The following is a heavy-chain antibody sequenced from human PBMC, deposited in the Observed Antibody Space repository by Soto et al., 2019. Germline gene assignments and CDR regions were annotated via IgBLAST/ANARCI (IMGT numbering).Heavy chain of an antibody. CDR2: INPNSGGT. Sequence: ASVKVSCKASGYTFTGYYMHWVRQAPGQGLEWMGWINPNSGGTNYAQKFQGWVTMTRDTSISTAYMELSRLRSDDTAVYYCARDAGAGYIAAPYYYYYYYMDVWGKGTTVTVSS. CDR1: GYTFTGYY. CDR3: ARDAGAGYIAAPYYYYYYYMDV. J-gene: IGHJ6*03. V-gene: IGHV1-2*04. D-gene: IGHD6-6*01.